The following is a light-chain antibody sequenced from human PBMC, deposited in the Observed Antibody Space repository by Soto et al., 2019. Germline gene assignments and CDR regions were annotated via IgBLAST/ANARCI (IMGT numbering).Light chain of an antibody. J-gene: IGKJ1*01. V-gene: IGKV3-15*01. Sequence: EIVMTQSPATLSVSPGERATISCRASQSVSSNLACYQQKPGQAPRLLIYGASTRATGIPARFSGSGFGTEFTLTISSLQSEDFAVYYCQQYNNWPPWTFGQGTKVDIK. CDR2: GAS. CDR1: QSVSSN. CDR3: QQYNNWPPWT.